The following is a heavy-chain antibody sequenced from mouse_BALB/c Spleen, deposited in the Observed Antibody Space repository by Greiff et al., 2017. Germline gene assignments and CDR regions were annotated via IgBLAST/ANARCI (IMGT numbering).Heavy chain of an antibody. CDR3: TRRRYGDYWYFDV. V-gene: IGHV1-5*01. CDR2: IYPGNSDT. J-gene: IGHJ1*01. D-gene: IGHD2-10*02. Sequence: EVKLVESGTVLARPGASVKMSCKASGYSFTSYWMHWVKQRPGQGLEWIGAIYPGNSDTSYNQKFKGKAKLTAVTSASTAYMELSSLTNEDSAVYYCTRRRYGDYWYFDVWGAGTTVTVSS. CDR1: GYSFTSYW.